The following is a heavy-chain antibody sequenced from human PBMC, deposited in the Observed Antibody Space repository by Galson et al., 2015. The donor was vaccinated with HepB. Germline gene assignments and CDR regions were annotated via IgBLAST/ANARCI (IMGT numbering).Heavy chain of an antibody. Sequence: SVKVSCKASGGTFSSYAISWVRQAPGQGLEWMGGIIPIFGTANYAQKFQGRVTITADESTSTAYMELSSLRSEDTAVYYCARAGSSYCDSSGPHGDYWGQGTLVTVSS. CDR1: GGTFSSYA. V-gene: IGHV1-69*13. CDR3: ARAGSSYCDSSGPHGDY. D-gene: IGHD3-22*01. CDR2: IIPIFGTA. J-gene: IGHJ4*02.